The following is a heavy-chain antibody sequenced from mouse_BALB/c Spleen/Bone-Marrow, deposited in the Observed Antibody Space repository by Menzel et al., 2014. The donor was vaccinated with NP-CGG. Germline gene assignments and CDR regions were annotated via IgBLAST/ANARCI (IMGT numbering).Heavy chain of an antibody. D-gene: IGHD1-1*01. V-gene: IGHV5-4*02. CDR3: ARFYYYGSSYFDV. Sequence: EVQRVESGGGLVKPGGSLKLSCAASGFTFSDYYMYWVRPTPEKRLDWVATISDGGSYTYYPDSVEGRFTISRDNAKNNLYLQMSSLKSEDTAMYYCARFYYYGSSYFDVWGAGTTVTVSS. CDR2: ISDGGSYT. CDR1: GFTFSDYY. J-gene: IGHJ1*01.